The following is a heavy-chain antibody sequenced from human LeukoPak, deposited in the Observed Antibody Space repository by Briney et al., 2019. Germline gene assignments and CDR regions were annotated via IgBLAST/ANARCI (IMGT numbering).Heavy chain of an antibody. D-gene: IGHD3-3*02. Sequence: GGSLRLSCEVSGITFSVYSMNWVCQAPGEGLQWVASISSDGVHTYYADSVKGRFTISRDNAKDSLYLQMVTLRAEDTAVYYCARDILGGVGNWFDPWGQGTLVTVSS. J-gene: IGHJ5*02. V-gene: IGHV3-21*01. CDR2: ISSDGVHT. CDR1: GITFSVYS. CDR3: ARDILGGVGNWFDP.